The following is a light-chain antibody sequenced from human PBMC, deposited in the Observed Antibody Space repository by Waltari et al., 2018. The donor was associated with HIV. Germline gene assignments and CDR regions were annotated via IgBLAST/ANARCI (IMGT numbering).Light chain of an antibody. CDR3: CSYAGSSTVV. CDR1: SSDVGRYNL. CDR2: EGS. Sequence: QSALTQPAYVSGSPGQSITISCTGTSSDVGRYNLVPWYQQHPGKAPKLMIYEGSTRPSGVSNRFSGSKSGNTASLTISGLQAEDEADYYCCSYAGSSTVVFGGGTKLTVL. J-gene: IGLJ2*01. V-gene: IGLV2-23*01.